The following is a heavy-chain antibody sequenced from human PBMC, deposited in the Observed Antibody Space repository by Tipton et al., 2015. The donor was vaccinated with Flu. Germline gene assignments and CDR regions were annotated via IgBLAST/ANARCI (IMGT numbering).Heavy chain of an antibody. CDR1: GDSIGSDYY. J-gene: IGHJ4*02. V-gene: IGHV4-38-2*01. D-gene: IGHD2-15*01. CDR2: IHQTGST. CDR3: ASRKSIYCSGGSCYSDY. Sequence: TLSLTCSVSGDSIGSDYYWAWIRQPPGKGLEWIGNIHQTGSTYYNPSLTSRVTIAVDTSKNQFSLRLSSVTAADTAVYYCASRKSIYCSGGSCYSDYWGQGTLVTVSS.